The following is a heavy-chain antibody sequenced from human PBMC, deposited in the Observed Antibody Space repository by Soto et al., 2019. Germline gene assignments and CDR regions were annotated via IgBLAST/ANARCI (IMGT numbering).Heavy chain of an antibody. J-gene: IGHJ4*02. CDR2: ISSSSSYI. Sequence: GGSLRLSCAASGFTFSSYSMNWVRQAPGKGLEWVSSISSSSSYIYYAETVKGRFTISRDNAKNSLYLQMNSLRAEDTAVYYFARDHESLLVVAATGNFDYWGQGTLVTVSS. CDR3: ARDHESLLVVAATGNFDY. CDR1: GFTFSSYS. V-gene: IGHV3-21*01. D-gene: IGHD2-15*01.